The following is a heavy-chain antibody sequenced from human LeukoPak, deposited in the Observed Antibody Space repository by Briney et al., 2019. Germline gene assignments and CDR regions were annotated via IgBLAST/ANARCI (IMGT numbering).Heavy chain of an antibody. D-gene: IGHD2-21*02. CDR3: AKTYCGGDCYRPYYFDY. J-gene: IGHJ4*02. CDR2: ISYDGSNK. V-gene: IGHV3-30*18. Sequence: GGSLRLSCAASGFTFSSYGMHWVRQAPGKGLEWVAVISYDGSNKYYADSVKGRLTISRDNSKNTLYLQMNSLRAEDTAVYYCAKTYCGGDCYRPYYFDYWGQGTLVTVSS. CDR1: GFTFSSYG.